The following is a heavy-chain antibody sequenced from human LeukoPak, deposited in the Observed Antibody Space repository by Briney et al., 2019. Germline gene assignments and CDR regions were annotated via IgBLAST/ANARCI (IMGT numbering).Heavy chain of an antibody. D-gene: IGHD6-19*01. Sequence: PSETLSLTCTVSGGSISSSSYYWGWIRQPPGKGLEWIGSIYYSGITYYNPSLKSRVTISVDTSKNQFSLKLSSVTAADTAVYYCARRVAGFYWYFDLWGRGTLVTVSS. CDR2: IYYSGIT. CDR1: GGSISSSSYY. V-gene: IGHV4-39*01. CDR3: ARRVAGFYWYFDL. J-gene: IGHJ2*01.